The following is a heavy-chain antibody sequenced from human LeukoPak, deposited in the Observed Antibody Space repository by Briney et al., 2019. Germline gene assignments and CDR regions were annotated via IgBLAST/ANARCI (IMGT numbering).Heavy chain of an antibody. Sequence: PGGSLRLCCAASGFTFSSYAMSWVRQAPGKGLEWVSAISASGYSTYYADSVKGRFTISRDNSKKTLYLQMNSLRAEDTAIFYCAKDVYNWNFYFDYWGQGTLVTVSS. V-gene: IGHV3-23*01. CDR3: AKDVYNWNFYFDY. CDR2: ISASGYST. CDR1: GFTFSSYA. J-gene: IGHJ4*02. D-gene: IGHD1-7*01.